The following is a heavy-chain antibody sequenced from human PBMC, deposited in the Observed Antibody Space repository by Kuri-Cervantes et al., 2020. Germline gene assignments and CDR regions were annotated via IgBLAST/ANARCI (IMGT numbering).Heavy chain of an antibody. CDR1: GFTFSSYE. J-gene: IGHJ2*01. V-gene: IGHV3-48*03. CDR3: ARAGLVGATSVLVWYFDL. D-gene: IGHD1-26*01. CDR2: ITSSGSTI. Sequence: GESLKISCAASGFTFSSYEMNWVRQAPGKGLEWVSYITSSGSTIYYADSVKGRFTISRDNAKNSLYLQMNSLRAEDTAVYYCARAGLVGATSVLVWYFDLWGRGTLVTVSS.